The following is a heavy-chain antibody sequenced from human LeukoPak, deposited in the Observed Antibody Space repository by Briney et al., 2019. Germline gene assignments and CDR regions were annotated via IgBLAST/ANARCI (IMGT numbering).Heavy chain of an antibody. CDR2: IYYSGST. J-gene: IGHJ4*02. D-gene: IGHD6-19*01. V-gene: IGHV4-59*01. CDR3: ARDDENSSGWYSGRY. CDR1: GVSISSYY. Sequence: PSETLSLTCTVSGVSISSYYWSWIRQPPGKGLEWLGYIYYSGSTNYNPSLKSRVTISVDTSKNQFSLKLSSVTAADTAVYYCARDDENSSGWYSGRYWGQGTLVTVSS.